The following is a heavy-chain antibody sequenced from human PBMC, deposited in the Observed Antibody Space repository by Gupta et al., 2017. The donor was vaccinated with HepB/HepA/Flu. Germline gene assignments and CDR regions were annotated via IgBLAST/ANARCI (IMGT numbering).Heavy chain of an antibody. CDR3: TRDHTEGDNCGHDCWFDY. J-gene: IGHJ4*02. CDR1: GYTFTNYQ. D-gene: IGHD2-21*02. Sequence: QVQLVQSGAEVKKPGASVKISCKASGYTFTNYQVHWVRQAPGQGLEWMGMINPSGGSTTYAQNFQGRVTMTRDTSANTIYMDLSSLRSDDTAVYYCTRDHTEGDNCGHDCWFDYWGQGTLVTVSS. CDR2: INPSGGST. V-gene: IGHV1-46*01.